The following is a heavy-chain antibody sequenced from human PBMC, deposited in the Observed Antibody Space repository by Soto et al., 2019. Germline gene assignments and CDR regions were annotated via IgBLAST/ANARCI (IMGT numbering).Heavy chain of an antibody. V-gene: IGHV3-72*01. CDR3: STTVITAPLFEY. D-gene: IGHD2-21*02. CDR1: GFTFSGHY. Sequence: EVQLVESGGGLVQPGGSLRLSCEGSGFTFSGHYMAWVRQAPGKGLGWLGRIRNKPNGHTTAYAASVKGRFTISRDDSKNLVYLQMNSLKSEDTALYYCSTTVITAPLFEYWGQGTLVAVSS. J-gene: IGHJ4*02. CDR2: IRNKPNGHTT.